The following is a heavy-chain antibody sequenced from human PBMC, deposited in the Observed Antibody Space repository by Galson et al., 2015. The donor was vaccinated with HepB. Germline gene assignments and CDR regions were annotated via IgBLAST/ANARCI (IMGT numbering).Heavy chain of an antibody. J-gene: IGHJ4*02. CDR1: GFTFSNAW. Sequence: SLRLSCAASGFTFSNAWMSWVRRAPGKGLEWVGRIKSKTDGGTTDYAAPVKGRFTISRDDSKNTLYLRMNSLKTEDTAVYYCTTDHVLAVAGKGRYWGQGTLVTVSS. V-gene: IGHV3-15*01. CDR2: IKSKTDGGTT. CDR3: TTDHVLAVAGKGRY. D-gene: IGHD6-19*01.